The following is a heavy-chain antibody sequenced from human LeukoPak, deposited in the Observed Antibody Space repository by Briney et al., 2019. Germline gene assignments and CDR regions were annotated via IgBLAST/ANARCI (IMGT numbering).Heavy chain of an antibody. J-gene: IGHJ2*01. Sequence: SETLSLTCAVYGDSFSGYYWSWLRQPPGKGLEWLGEINHSGSTNYNPSLKSRVTISVDTSKNQFSLKLSSVTAADTAVYYCAREISASSSWSITSYWYFDLWGRGTPVTVSS. CDR1: GDSFSGYY. V-gene: IGHV4-34*01. D-gene: IGHD6-13*01. CDR3: AREISASSSWSITSYWYFDL. CDR2: INHSGST.